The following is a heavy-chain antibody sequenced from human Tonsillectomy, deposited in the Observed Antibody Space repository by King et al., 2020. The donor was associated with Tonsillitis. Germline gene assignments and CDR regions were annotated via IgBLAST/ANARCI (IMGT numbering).Heavy chain of an antibody. CDR2: IYYSEST. J-gene: IGHJ4*02. D-gene: IGHD2-8*01. Sequence: QLQESGPGLVKPSETLSLTCTVSGGSISTYYWSWIRQTPGKGLEWIGYIYYSESTNYNPSLKSRVTISLDTSKNQFSLKLSSVTAADTAVYYCARVAGTYGGFGQLYFDDWGQGTLVTVSS. CDR1: GGSISTYY. V-gene: IGHV4-59*01. CDR3: ARVAGTYGGFGQLYFDD.